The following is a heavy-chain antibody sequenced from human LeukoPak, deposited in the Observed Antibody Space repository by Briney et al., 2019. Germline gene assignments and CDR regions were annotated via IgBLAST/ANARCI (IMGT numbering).Heavy chain of an antibody. Sequence: GGSLRLSCAASGFTFDDYAMHWVRQAPGKGLEWVSGISWNSGSIGYADSVKGRFTISGDNAKNSLYLQMNSLRAEDMALYYCARGGYDFWSGYDPWGQGTLVTVSS. CDR2: ISWNSGSI. CDR3: ARGGYDFWSGYDP. CDR1: GFTFDDYA. D-gene: IGHD3-3*01. J-gene: IGHJ5*02. V-gene: IGHV3-9*03.